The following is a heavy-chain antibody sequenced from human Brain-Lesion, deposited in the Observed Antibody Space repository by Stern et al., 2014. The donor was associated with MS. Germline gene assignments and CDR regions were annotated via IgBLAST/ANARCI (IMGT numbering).Heavy chain of an antibody. CDR2: IWVDGTKK. J-gene: IGHJ6*02. CDR3: AKDKKDSSGWNLYFYGMDV. Sequence: VQLVQSGGGVVQPGRSLSLSCAVSGFTFSSYGMYWVRQAPGTGLEWVAGIWVDGTKKNYIESVKGRFTISRDNSKNTLSLQMTSLRAEDTAVYYCAKDKKDSSGWNLYFYGMDVWGQGTTVIVSS. CDR1: GFTFSSYG. D-gene: IGHD6-19*01. V-gene: IGHV3-33*06.